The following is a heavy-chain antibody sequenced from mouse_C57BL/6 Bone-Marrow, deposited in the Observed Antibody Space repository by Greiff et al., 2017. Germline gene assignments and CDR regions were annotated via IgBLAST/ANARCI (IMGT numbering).Heavy chain of an antibody. Sequence: VQLQQPGAELVMPGASVTLSCKASGYTFTSYWMHWVKQRPGQGLEWIGEIDPSDSYTNYNQKFKGKSTLTVDKSSSTAYMQLSSLASEDSAVDYCAREGGIRNWYFDVWGTGTTVTVSS. J-gene: IGHJ1*03. V-gene: IGHV1-69*01. CDR1: GYTFTSYW. CDR2: IDPSDSYT. CDR3: AREGGIRNWYFDV.